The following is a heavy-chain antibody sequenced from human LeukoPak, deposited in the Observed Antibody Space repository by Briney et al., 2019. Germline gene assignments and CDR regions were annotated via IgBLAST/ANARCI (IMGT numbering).Heavy chain of an antibody. J-gene: IGHJ5*02. Sequence: GGSLRLSCASSGFTFTSYWMSWVRQAPGAGMEWVANIKQDGSEKYYVDSVKGRFTISRDNAKNSLYLQMNSLRAEDTAVYYCARDWVVVPAPTGAVNWFDPWGQGTLVTVSS. CDR2: IKQDGSEK. V-gene: IGHV3-7*01. CDR3: ARDWVVVPAPTGAVNWFDP. CDR1: GFTFTSYW. D-gene: IGHD2-2*01.